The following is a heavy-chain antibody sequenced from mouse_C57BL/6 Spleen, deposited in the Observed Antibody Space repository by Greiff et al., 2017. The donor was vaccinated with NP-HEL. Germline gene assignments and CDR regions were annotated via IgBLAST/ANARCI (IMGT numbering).Heavy chain of an antibody. CDR2: IYPRSGNT. V-gene: IGHV1-81*01. Sequence: VKLVESGAELARPGASVKLSCKASGYTFTSYGISWVKQRTGQGLEWIGEIYPRSGNTYYNEKFKGKATLTADKSSSTAYMELRSLTSEDSAVYFCARSTAQATFAYWGQGTLVTVSA. D-gene: IGHD3-2*02. CDR3: ARSTAQATFAY. CDR1: GYTFTSYG. J-gene: IGHJ3*01.